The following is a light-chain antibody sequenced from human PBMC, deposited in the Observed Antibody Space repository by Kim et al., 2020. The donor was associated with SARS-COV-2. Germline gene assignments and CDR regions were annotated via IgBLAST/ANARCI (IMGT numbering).Light chain of an antibody. CDR2: GAS. CDR3: QQYGSSPLIT. Sequence: PGERATLSCRASQSVSSSYLAWYQQKPGQAPRLLIYGASSRATGIPDRFSGSGSGTDFTLTISRLEPEDFAVYYCQQYGSSPLITFGQGTRLEIK. CDR1: QSVSSSY. V-gene: IGKV3-20*01. J-gene: IGKJ5*01.